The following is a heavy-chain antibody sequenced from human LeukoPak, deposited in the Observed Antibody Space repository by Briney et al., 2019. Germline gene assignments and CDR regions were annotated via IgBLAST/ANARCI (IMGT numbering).Heavy chain of an antibody. D-gene: IGHD1-26*01. V-gene: IGHV3-23*01. J-gene: IGHJ4*02. CDR3: AKGREWELLGN. CDR1: GFTFSSYA. Sequence: GGSLTLSCAASGFTFSSYAMSWVRQAPGKGLEWVSAISGSGGSTYYAASVKGRFTISRDNSKNTLYLQMNSLRAEDSAVYYCAKGREWELLGNWGQGTLVTVSS. CDR2: ISGSGGST.